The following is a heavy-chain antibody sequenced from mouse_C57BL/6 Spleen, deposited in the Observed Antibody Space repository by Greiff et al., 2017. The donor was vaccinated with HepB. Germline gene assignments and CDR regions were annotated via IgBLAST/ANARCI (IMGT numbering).Heavy chain of an antibody. Sequence: EVQLQESGGGLVKPGGSLKLSCAASGFTFSSYAMSWVRQTPEKRLEWVATISDGGSYTYYPANVKGRFTISRDNAKNNLYLQMSHLKSEDTAMYYCARDRDYGSSPFDYWGQGTTLTVSS. CDR3: ARDRDYGSSPFDY. CDR1: GFTFSSYA. CDR2: ISDGGSYT. J-gene: IGHJ2*01. V-gene: IGHV5-4*01. D-gene: IGHD1-1*01.